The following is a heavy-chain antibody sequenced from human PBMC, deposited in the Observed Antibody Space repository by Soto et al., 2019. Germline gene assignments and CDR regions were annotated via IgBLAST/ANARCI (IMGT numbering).Heavy chain of an antibody. J-gene: IGHJ3*02. CDR3: ARDYSSSSFDAFDI. V-gene: IGHV3-48*02. D-gene: IGHD6-6*01. Sequence: GGSLRLSCAASGFTFSSYSMNWVRQAPGKGLEWVSYISSSSSTIYYADSVKGRFTISRDNAKNSLYLQMNSLRDEDTAVYYCARDYSSSSFDAFDIWGQGTMVTVSS. CDR2: ISSSSSTI. CDR1: GFTFSSYS.